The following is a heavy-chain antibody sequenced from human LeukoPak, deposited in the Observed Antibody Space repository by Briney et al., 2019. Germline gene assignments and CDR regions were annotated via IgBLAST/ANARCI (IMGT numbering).Heavy chain of an antibody. CDR1: GFTFSSYG. J-gene: IGHJ4*02. V-gene: IGHV3-21*01. Sequence: GGSLRLSCAASGFTFSSYGMHWVRQAPGKGLEWVSSISSSSSYIYYADSVKGRFTISRDNAKNSLYLQMNSLRAEDTAVYYCARDRPYSSSWYEFDYWGQGTLVTVSS. CDR3: ARDRPYSSSWYEFDY. D-gene: IGHD6-13*01. CDR2: ISSSSSYI.